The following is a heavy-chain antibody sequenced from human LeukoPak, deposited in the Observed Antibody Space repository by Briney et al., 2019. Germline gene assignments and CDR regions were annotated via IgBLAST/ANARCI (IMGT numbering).Heavy chain of an antibody. V-gene: IGHV3-66*01. D-gene: IGHD2-15*01. J-gene: IGHJ4*02. CDR3: ARGGYWSGGNCYGYFDY. CDR2: IYSGGTT. CDR1: GFTVSNNY. Sequence: QPGGSLRLSCAASGFTVSNNYMSWVRQAPGKGLEWVSVIYSGGTTYYADSVKGRFTIYRDNSKNTLYLLMNSLRAEDTAVYYCARGGYWSGGNCYGYFDYWGQGTLVTVSS.